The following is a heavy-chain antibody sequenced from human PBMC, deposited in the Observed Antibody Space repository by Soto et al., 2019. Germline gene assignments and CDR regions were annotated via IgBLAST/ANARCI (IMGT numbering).Heavy chain of an antibody. V-gene: IGHV1-18*01. D-gene: IGHD3-10*01. CDR2: ISAYNGNT. CDR3: ARDLWFGELLSYNWFDP. Sequence: QVQLVQSGAEVKKPGASVKVSCKAAGYTFTSYGISWVRQAPGQGLEWMGWISAYNGNTNYAQKLQGRVTMTTDTSTSTAYMELRSVKSDDTAVYYCARDLWFGELLSYNWFDPWGQGTPVTVSS. CDR1: GYTFTSYG. J-gene: IGHJ5*02.